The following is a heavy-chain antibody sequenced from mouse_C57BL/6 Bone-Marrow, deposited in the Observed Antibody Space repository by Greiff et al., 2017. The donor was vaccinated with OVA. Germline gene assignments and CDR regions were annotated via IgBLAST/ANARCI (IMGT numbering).Heavy chain of an antibody. CDR3: PSYGNFDY. CDR1: GFNIKDDY. CDR2: IDPENGDT. V-gene: IGHV14-4*01. J-gene: IGHJ2*01. Sequence: VQLQQSGAELVRPGASVKLSCTASGFNIKDDYMHWVKQRPEQGLEWIGWIDPENGDTEYASKFQGKATITADTSSNTAYLQISSLTSEDTAVYYCPSYGNFDYGGQGTTLTVSS. D-gene: IGHD2-1*01.